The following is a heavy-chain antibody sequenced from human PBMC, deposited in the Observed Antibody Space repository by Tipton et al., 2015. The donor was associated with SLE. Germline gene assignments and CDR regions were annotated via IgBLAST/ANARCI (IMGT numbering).Heavy chain of an antibody. V-gene: IGHV4-59*12. CDR3: ARRRGSGRSFDY. CDR1: GGSISSYY. J-gene: IGHJ4*02. Sequence: TLSLTCTVSGGSISSYYWSWIRQPPGKGLEWIGYIYYSGSTNYNPSLKSRVTISVDTSKNQFSLKLSSVTAADTAVYYCARRRGSGRSFDYWGQGTLVTVSS. D-gene: IGHD3-10*01. CDR2: IYYSGST.